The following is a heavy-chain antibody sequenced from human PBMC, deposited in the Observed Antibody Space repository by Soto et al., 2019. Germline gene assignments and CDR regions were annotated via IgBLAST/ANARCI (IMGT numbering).Heavy chain of an antibody. J-gene: IGHJ4*02. Sequence: PSETLSLTCAVSGYSISSGYYWGWIRQPPGKGLEWLGSISHSGITYYDPSLKGRVTISVDTSKNQFNLKLSSVTAADTAVYYCASKQQQLPSDYWGQGTLVTVSS. V-gene: IGHV4-38-2*01. D-gene: IGHD6-13*01. CDR2: ISHSGIT. CDR3: ASKQQQLPSDY. CDR1: GYSISSGYY.